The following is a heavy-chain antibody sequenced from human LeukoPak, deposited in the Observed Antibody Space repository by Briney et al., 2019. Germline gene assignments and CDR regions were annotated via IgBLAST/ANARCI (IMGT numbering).Heavy chain of an antibody. CDR2: INPSGGST. CDR1: GYAFTSYY. J-gene: IGHJ6*03. Sequence: ASVKVSCKASGYAFTSYYMHWVRQAPGQGLEWMGIINPSGGSTSYAQKFQGRVTMTRDTSTSTVYMELSSLRSEDTAVYYCARDRDNYYYMDVWGKGTTVTISS. CDR3: ARDRDNYYYMDV. D-gene: IGHD2-15*01. V-gene: IGHV1-46*01.